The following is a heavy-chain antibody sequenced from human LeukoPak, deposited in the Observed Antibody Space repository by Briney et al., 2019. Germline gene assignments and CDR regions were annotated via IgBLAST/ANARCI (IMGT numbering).Heavy chain of an antibody. CDR3: ARHYVSPYSFDY. D-gene: IGHD3-16*01. J-gene: IGHJ4*02. V-gene: IGHV4-59*08. CDR1: GGSISSYY. CDR2: IYYSGST. Sequence: SETLSLTCTVSGGSISSYYWSWIRQPPGKGLEWIGYIYYSGSTNYNPSPKSRVTISVDTSKNQFSLRLSSVTAADTAVYYCARHYVSPYSFDYWGQGTLVTVSS.